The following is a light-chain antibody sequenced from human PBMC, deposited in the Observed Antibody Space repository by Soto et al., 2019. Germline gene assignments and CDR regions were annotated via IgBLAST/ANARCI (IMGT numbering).Light chain of an antibody. V-gene: IGKV1-39*01. J-gene: IGKJ1*01. CDR1: QSISRY. CDR3: QKSYRSPRT. Sequence: DIQMTQSPSSLSASVGVRVTITCRASQSISRYLTWYQQKPGKAPKLLIFAASILQSGVPSRFSGSGSGTDFTLNIRSLQPEAFSTCHCQKSYRSPRTFGQGTKVEIK. CDR2: AAS.